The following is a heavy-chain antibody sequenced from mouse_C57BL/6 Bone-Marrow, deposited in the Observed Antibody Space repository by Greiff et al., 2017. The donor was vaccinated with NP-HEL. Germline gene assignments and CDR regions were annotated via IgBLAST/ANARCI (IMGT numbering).Heavy chain of an antibody. Sequence: VQLQQSGAELVRPGTSVKVSCKASGYAFTNYLIEWVKQRPGQGLEWIGVINPGSGGTNYNEKFKGKATLTADKSSSTAYMQLSSLTSEDSAVYFCASRDYDGYYFDYWGQGTTLTVSS. V-gene: IGHV1-54*01. J-gene: IGHJ2*01. CDR1: GYAFTNYL. D-gene: IGHD2-4*01. CDR3: ASRDYDGYYFDY. CDR2: INPGSGGT.